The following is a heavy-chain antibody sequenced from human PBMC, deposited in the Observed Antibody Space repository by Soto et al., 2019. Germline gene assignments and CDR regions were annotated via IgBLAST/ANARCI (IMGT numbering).Heavy chain of an antibody. Sequence: QITLKESGPTVVQPTQTVTLTCTFSGFSLSTSGEGVGWIRQPPGKALEWLALIYWDDDKRYSPSLRNRLTITKDTSRNPGVLTLTNRDPFDTATYFCLHRIPRYTGGWYMGVFDYWGQGTLVTVSS. V-gene: IGHV2-5*02. CDR2: IYWDDDK. CDR1: GFSLSTSGEG. D-gene: IGHD6-19*01. CDR3: LHRIPRYTGGWYMGVFDY. J-gene: IGHJ4*02.